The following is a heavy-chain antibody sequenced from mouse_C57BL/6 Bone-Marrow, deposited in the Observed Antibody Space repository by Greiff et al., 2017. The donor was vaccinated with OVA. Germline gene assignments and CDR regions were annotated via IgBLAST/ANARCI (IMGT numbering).Heavy chain of an antibody. D-gene: IGHD1-1*01. CDR2: IYPGSGST. Sequence: QVHVKQPGAELVKPGASVKMSCKASGYTFTSYWITWVKQRPGQGLEWIGDIYPGSGSTNYNEKFKSKATLTVDTSSSTAYMQLSSLTSEDSAVYYCARRREYYYGSSDWYFDVWGTGTTVTVSS. CDR1: GYTFTSYW. V-gene: IGHV1-55*01. CDR3: ARRREYYYGSSDWYFDV. J-gene: IGHJ1*03.